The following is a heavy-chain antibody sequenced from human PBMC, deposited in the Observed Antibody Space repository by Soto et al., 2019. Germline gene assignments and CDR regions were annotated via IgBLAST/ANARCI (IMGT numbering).Heavy chain of an antibody. J-gene: IGHJ6*02. CDR2: IYKGGSI. CDR3: ARDLWGYCGADCYPLDV. D-gene: IGHD2-21*02. V-gene: IGHV4-59*01. Sequence: PSETLSLTCRVSGGSISNDYWTWIRQPPGKGLEWIGYIYKGGSINYNPSLKSRVTISVDTSKNQFSLKLNSVTAADTAVYYCARDLWGYCGADCYPLDVWGQGTTVTVSS. CDR1: GGSISNDY.